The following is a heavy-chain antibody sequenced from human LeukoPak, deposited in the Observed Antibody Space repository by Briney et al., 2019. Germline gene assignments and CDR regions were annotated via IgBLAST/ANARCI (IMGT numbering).Heavy chain of an antibody. CDR2: INPNSDVT. D-gene: IGHD2-8*02. J-gene: IGHJ4*02. CDR1: VYTFLEYY. Sequence: ASVTVSCQPSVYTFLEYYLYGVGQAPGKGLEWMGSINPNSDVTNYAQNFQGRVTMTRDTFIRTAYMELSRLTSDDTAVYYCARCRSFGYWVVYWGQGTLLTVSS. V-gene: IGHV1-2*02. CDR3: ARCRSFGYWVVY.